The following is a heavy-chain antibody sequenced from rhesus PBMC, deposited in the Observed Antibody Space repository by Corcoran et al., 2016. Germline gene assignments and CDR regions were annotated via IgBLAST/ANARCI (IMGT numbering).Heavy chain of an antibody. CDR1: GGSVSSSTW. CDR3: VRGWNGFDY. J-gene: IGHJ4*01. Sequence: QVQLQESGPGLVKPSETLSLTCAVSGGSVSSSTWWSWIRQPPGKGLDWIGYISCSSGSTYYNPSLKSLVNISTDTSKNQVSLKLSSVTAADTAVYYCVRGWNGFDYWGQGVLATVSS. CDR2: ISCSSGST. V-gene: IGHV4-65*01. D-gene: IGHD1-32*01.